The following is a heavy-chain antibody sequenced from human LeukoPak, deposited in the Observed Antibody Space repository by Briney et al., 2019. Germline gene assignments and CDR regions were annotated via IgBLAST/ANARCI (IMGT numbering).Heavy chain of an antibody. CDR1: GFTFSSYW. CDR3: ARESSSSSVAYYYYMDV. Sequence: PGGSLRLSCAASGFTFSSYWMHWVRQAPGKGLVWVSRINSDGSSTIYADSVKGRFTISRDNAKNTLYLQMNSLRAEDTAVYYCARESSSSSVAYYYYMDVWGKGTTVTISS. V-gene: IGHV3-74*01. J-gene: IGHJ6*03. D-gene: IGHD6-6*01. CDR2: INSDGSST.